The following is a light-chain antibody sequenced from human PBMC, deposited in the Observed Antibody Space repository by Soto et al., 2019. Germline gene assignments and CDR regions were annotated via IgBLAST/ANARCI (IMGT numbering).Light chain of an antibody. CDR1: QSISSN. J-gene: IGKJ1*01. Sequence: EIVVTQSPATLSVSPGERATLSCRASQSISSNLAWYQQKPGQAPRLLIYGASTRATGIPARFSGSGSGTEFTLTISSLQSEDFAVYYCQQYNNWPRGTFGQGTKV. CDR3: QQYNNWPRGT. CDR2: GAS. V-gene: IGKV3-15*01.